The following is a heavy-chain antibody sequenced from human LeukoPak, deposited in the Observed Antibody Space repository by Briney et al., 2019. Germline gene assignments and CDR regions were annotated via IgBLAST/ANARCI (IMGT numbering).Heavy chain of an antibody. Sequence: ASVKVSCKSSGYTFTGYYMHWVRQAPGQGLEWMGWINPNSGDTKYSQKFQGRVTMTRDTSISTAYMELSRLRSDDTAVYYCATQRGSYLWGTDFDYWGQGTLVTVSS. V-gene: IGHV1-2*02. CDR3: ATQRGSYLWGTDFDY. D-gene: IGHD3-16*01. CDR1: GYTFTGYY. CDR2: INPNSGDT. J-gene: IGHJ4*02.